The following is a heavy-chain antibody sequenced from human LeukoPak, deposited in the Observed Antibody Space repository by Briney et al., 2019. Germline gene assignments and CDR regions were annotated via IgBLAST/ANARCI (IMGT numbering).Heavy chain of an antibody. CDR1: GFTFSSYS. D-gene: IGHD3-22*01. V-gene: IGHV4-39*07. CDR3: AITPGPYDSSRNYYPFDY. Sequence: PGGSLRLSCAASGFTFSSYSMNWVRQPPGKGLEWIGSISYSGSTYYNPSLRSRVTISVDTSKNQFSLKLSSVTAADTAVYFCAITPGPYDSSRNYYPFDYWGQGTLVTVSS. J-gene: IGHJ4*02. CDR2: ISYSGST.